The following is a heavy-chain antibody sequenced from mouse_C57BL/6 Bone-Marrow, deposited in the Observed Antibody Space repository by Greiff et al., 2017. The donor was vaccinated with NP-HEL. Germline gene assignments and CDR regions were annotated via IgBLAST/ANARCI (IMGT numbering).Heavy chain of an antibody. Sequence: EVQRVESGPGLAKPSQTLSLTCSVTGYSITSDYWNWIRKFPGNKLEYMGYISYSGSTYYNPSLKSRISITRDTSKNQYYLQLNSVTTEDTATYYGARFITTVVADWYFDVWGTGTTVTVSS. V-gene: IGHV3-8*01. CDR1: GYSITSDY. CDR2: ISYSGST. D-gene: IGHD1-1*01. J-gene: IGHJ1*03. CDR3: ARFITTVVADWYFDV.